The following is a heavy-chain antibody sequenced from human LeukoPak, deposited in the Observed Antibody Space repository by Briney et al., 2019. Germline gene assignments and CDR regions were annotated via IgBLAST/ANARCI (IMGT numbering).Heavy chain of an antibody. Sequence: PGGSLRLSCAASGFIFSNYAMTWVRQAPGKGLAWVANIIEDGNLKYYVDSVKGRFTISRDNTKNSLYLQMKSLRADDTAVYYCARVGKNGWDFDHWGQGTLVTVSS. CDR3: ARVGKNGWDFDH. J-gene: IGHJ4*02. CDR1: GFIFSNYA. D-gene: IGHD6-19*01. CDR2: IIEDGNLK. V-gene: IGHV3-7*01.